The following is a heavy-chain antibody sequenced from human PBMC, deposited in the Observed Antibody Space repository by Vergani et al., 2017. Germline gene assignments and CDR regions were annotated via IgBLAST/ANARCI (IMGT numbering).Heavy chain of an antibody. CDR1: GFTFSNAW. Sequence: EVQLVESGGGLVKPGGSLRLSCAASGFTFSNAWMSWVRQAPGKGLEWVGRIKSKTDGGTTDYAAPVKGRFTISRDDSKNTLYLQMNSLRAEDTAVYYCAKETHDVPGYDFFFWGQGTLVTVSS. CDR3: AKETHDVPGYDFFF. V-gene: IGHV3-15*01. D-gene: IGHD5-12*01. CDR2: IKSKTDGGTT. J-gene: IGHJ4*02.